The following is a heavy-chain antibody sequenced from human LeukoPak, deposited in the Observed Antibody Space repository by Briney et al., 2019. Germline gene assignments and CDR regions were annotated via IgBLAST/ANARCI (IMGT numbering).Heavy chain of an antibody. CDR2: INHSGST. D-gene: IGHD3-10*01. CDR1: GGSFSGYY. V-gene: IGHV4-34*01. CDR3: ARLLELRYYFDY. Sequence: SETLSLTSAVYGGSFSGYYWSWIRQPPGKGLEWIGEINHSGSTNYNPSLKSRVTISVDTSKNQFSLKLSSVTAADTAVYYCARLLELRYYFDYWGQGTLVTVSS. J-gene: IGHJ4*02.